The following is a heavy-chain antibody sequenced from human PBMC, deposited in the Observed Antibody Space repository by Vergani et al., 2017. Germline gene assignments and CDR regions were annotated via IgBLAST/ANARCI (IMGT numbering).Heavy chain of an antibody. J-gene: IGHJ6*03. Sequence: QVQLQQWGGGLLKPSETLSLTCVVNGGSFTSYHWTWIRQSPGEGLEWVGDIDHTGRPDYNPSLKSRRTMSVDKSRNHFSLTLNSVTATDTAIYCCARVNTETNGHLYYYYYIDVWGQGTAVTVS. D-gene: IGHD4-11*01. CDR3: ARVNTETNGHLYYYYYIDV. CDR1: GGSFTSYH. CDR2: IDHTGRP. V-gene: IGHV4-34*01.